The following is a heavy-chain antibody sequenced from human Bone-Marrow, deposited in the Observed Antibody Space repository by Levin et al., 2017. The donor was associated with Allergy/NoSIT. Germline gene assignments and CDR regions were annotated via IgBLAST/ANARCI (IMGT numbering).Heavy chain of an antibody. D-gene: IGHD2-15*01. CDR1: GGSVSSDTLF. Sequence: SCTVAGGSVSSDTLFWTWIRQPPGKGLEWIGYIYYSGTTNYNPSLKSRVTISVDTSKNQFSLNLRSVTAADTAVYYCATLRPLGYCSGGSCYSGVVSWGQGTLVTVSS. V-gene: IGHV4-61*01. CDR2: IYYSGTT. CDR3: ATLRPLGYCSGGSCYSGVVS. J-gene: IGHJ5*01.